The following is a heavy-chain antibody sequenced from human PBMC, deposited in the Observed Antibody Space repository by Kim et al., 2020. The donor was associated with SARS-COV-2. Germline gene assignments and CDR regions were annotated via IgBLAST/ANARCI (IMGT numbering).Heavy chain of an antibody. CDR1: GGTFSSYA. D-gene: IGHD2-15*01. CDR2: IIPIFGTA. V-gene: IGHV1-69*13. CDR3: ARDPGVVVAATDWFDP. Sequence: SVKVSCKASGGTFSSYAISWVRQAPGQGLEWMGGIIPIFGTANYAQKFQGRVTITADESTSTAYMELSSLRSEDTAVYYCARDPGVVVAATDWFDPWGQGTLVTVSS. J-gene: IGHJ5*02.